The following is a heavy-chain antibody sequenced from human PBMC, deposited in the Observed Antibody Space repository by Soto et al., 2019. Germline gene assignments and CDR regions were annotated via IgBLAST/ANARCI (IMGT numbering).Heavy chain of an antibody. J-gene: IGHJ4*02. V-gene: IGHV3-21*01. CDR2: ISKSDYT. D-gene: IGHD2-2*01. CDR3: AREDSIVIPAVADF. CDR1: GFAFSNYG. Sequence: PGGSLRLSCSVSGFAFSNYGITWVRQAPGTGLEWVSSISKSDYTYYSDSVKGRFTISRDNPKNSVSLHMNTLRVEDTAVYYCAREDSIVIPAVADFWGQGTLVTVSS.